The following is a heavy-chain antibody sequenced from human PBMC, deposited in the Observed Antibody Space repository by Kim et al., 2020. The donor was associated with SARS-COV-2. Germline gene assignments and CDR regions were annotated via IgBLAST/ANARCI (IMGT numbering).Heavy chain of an antibody. V-gene: IGHV1-46*01. J-gene: IGHJ3*02. CDR1: GYTFTSYY. CDR2: INPSGGST. CDR3: ARSGGGYSYEPDAFDI. Sequence: ASVKVSCKASGYTFTSYYMHWVRQAPGQGLEWMGIINPSGGSTSYAQKFQGRVTMTRDTSTSTVYMELSSLRSEDTAVYYCARSGGGYSYEPDAFDIWGQGTMVTVSS. D-gene: IGHD5-18*01.